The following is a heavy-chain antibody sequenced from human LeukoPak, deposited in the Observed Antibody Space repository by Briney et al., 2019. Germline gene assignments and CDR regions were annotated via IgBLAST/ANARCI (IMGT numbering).Heavy chain of an antibody. CDR3: AGYDYVWGSYRSRFDY. D-gene: IGHD3-16*02. V-gene: IGHV1-69*04. J-gene: IGHJ4*02. CDR2: IIPILGIA. CDR1: GGTFSSYA. Sequence: SVKVSCKASGGTFSSYAISWVRQAPGQGLEWMGRIIPILGIANYAQKFQGRVTITADKSTSTAYMELSSLRSEDTAVYYCAGYDYVWGSYRSRFDYWGQGTLVTVSS.